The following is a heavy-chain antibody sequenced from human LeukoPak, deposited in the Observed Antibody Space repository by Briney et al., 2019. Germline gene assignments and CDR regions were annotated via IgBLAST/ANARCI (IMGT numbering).Heavy chain of an antibody. D-gene: IGHD3-10*01. CDR3: VRERFHGSGAPKFDF. CDR2: IDGGGCSI. Sequence: SGGSLRLSCAASGFTFSVYEMNWVREATGKGLEWVSYIDGGGCSIYYADSVKGRFTISRDNAKNSLYLQMNNLRAEDTAVYYCVRERFHGSGAPKFDFWGQGTLVTVSS. V-gene: IGHV3-48*03. CDR1: GFTFSVYE. J-gene: IGHJ4*02.